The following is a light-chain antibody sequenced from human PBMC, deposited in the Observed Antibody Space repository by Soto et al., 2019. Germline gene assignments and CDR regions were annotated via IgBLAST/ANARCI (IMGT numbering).Light chain of an antibody. CDR2: DAS. CDR3: QQRSNSPPYT. J-gene: IGKJ2*01. V-gene: IGKV3-11*01. Sequence: EIVLTQSPATLSLSPGERATLSCRASQSVSSYLAWYQQKPGQAPRLLIYDASNSATGIPARFSGSRSGTDFPLTISSHEPEDVADYYCQQRSNSPPYTFGQGTKLEIK. CDR1: QSVSSY.